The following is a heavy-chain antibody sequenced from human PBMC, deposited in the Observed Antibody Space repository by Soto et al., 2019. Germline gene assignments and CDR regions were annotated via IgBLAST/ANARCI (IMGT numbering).Heavy chain of an antibody. J-gene: IGHJ6*02. CDR2: INHSGST. D-gene: IGHD6-6*01. CDR3: ARGRHSSSSERQRYEAVNYGMDV. CDR1: GGSFSGYY. V-gene: IGHV4-34*01. Sequence: QVQLQQWGAGLLKPSETLSLTCAVYGGSFSGYYWSWIRQPPGKGLEWIGEINHSGSTNYNPSLKSRVNISVDTSKNQFSLKLSSVTAADTAVYYCARGRHSSSSERQRYEAVNYGMDVWGQGTTVTVSS.